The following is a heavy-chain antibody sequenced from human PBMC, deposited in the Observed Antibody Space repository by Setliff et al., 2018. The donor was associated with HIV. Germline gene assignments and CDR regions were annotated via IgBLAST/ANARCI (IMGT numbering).Heavy chain of an antibody. CDR1: GGSISSHY. CDR2: LSHSGSA. V-gene: IGHV4-59*11. Sequence: EPLSLTCTVSGGSISSHYWSWIRQPPGKGLEWIGYLSHSGSANYNPSLKSRLTRLVDTSKNQFSLKLSSVSAADTAVYYCARSAWNYPFDFWGQGTLVTVSS. CDR3: ARSAWNYPFDF. D-gene: IGHD1-7*01. J-gene: IGHJ4*02.